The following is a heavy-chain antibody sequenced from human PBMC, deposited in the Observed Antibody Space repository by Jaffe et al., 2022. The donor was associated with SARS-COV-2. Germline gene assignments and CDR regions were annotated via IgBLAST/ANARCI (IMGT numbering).Heavy chain of an antibody. V-gene: IGHV3-23*01. Sequence: EVQLLESGGGLVQPGGSLRLSCAASGLTFSTYAMSWVRQAPGKGLEWVSGISGSGDSTYYADSVKGRVTISRDNSKNTLYLQMNSLTAEDTAVYYCAKSNWNDRGYFDYWGQGTLVTVSS. D-gene: IGHD1-20*01. CDR1: GLTFSTYA. CDR3: AKSNWNDRGYFDY. CDR2: ISGSGDST. J-gene: IGHJ4*02.